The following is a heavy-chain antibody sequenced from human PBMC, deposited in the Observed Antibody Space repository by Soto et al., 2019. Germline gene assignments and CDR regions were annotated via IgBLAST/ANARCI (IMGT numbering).Heavy chain of an antibody. D-gene: IGHD3-22*01. CDR3: ARSPITMIAGYGMDV. CDR2: IYYSGST. J-gene: IGHJ6*02. Sequence: LSLTCTVSGGSISSGGYYWSWIRQHPGKGLEWIGYIYYSGSTYYNPSLKSRVTISVDTSKNQFSLKLSSVTAADTAVYYCARSPITMIAGYGMDVWGQGTTVTVSS. CDR1: GGSISSGGYY. V-gene: IGHV4-31*03.